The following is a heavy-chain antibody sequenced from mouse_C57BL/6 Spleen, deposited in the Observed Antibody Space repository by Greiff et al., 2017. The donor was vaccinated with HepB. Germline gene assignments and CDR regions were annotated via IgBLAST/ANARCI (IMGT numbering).Heavy chain of an antibody. CDR1: GYTFTSYG. V-gene: IGHV1-81*01. D-gene: IGHD4-1*01. CDR3: ARGRLGKDFDY. J-gene: IGHJ2*01. Sequence: VQLQQSGAELARPGASVKLSCKASGYTFTSYGISWVKQSTGQGLEWIGEIYPRSGNTYYNEEFKGKATLTADKSSSTAYMELRSLTSEDSAVYFCARGRLGKDFDYWGQGTTLTVSS. CDR2: IYPRSGNT.